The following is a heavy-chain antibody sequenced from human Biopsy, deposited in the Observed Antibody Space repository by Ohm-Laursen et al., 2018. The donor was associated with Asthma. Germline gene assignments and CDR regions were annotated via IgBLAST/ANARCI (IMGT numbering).Heavy chain of an antibody. D-gene: IGHD6-6*01. CDR3: ARAVSSSSYWYFDL. CDR2: VEHTGNA. J-gene: IGHJ2*01. Sequence: SDTLSLTCTVYGGSFRGYYWTWIRQPPGKGLEWIGEVEHTGNANYNPSLESRVTISADTSKNHFSLKVTSVTAADTAVYYCARAVSSSSYWYFDLWGRGDLVTVSS. V-gene: IGHV4-34*01. CDR1: GGSFRGYY.